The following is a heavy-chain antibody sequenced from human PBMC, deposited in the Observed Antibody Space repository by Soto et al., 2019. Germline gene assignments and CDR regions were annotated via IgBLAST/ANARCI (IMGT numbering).Heavy chain of an antibody. D-gene: IGHD4-17*01. J-gene: IGHJ4*02. CDR2: ISGSGSNP. CDR1: GFTFSSYA. CDR3: AKTASMTIRDGFDH. V-gene: IGHV3-23*01. Sequence: EVQVLESGGGLVQPGGSLRLSCAASGFTFSSYAMSWVCQAPGQGLEWVSAISGSGSNPYYADSGKGRFTISRDNSKNTLYLQMNSLRAADTALYYCAKTASMTIRDGFDHWGQGTLVTVSS.